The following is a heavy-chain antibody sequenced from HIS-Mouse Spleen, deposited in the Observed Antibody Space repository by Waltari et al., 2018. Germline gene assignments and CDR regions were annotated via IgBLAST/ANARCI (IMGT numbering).Heavy chain of an antibody. CDR1: GGSISSSSYY. CDR3: AREIPYSSSWYDWYFDL. J-gene: IGHJ2*01. D-gene: IGHD6-13*01. CDR2: IYYRGST. Sequence: QLQLQESGPGLVKPSETLSLTCTVSGGSISSSSYYWGWIRQPPGKGLEWIGSIYYRGSTYHNPSLKSRVTISVDTSKNPFSLKLRSVTAADTAVYYCAREIPYSSSWYDWYFDLWGRGTLVTVSS. V-gene: IGHV4-39*07.